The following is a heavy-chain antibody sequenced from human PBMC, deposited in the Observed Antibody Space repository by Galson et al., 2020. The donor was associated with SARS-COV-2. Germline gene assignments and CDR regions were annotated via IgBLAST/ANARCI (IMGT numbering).Heavy chain of an antibody. CDR3: ARITMVRGVLVPIDAFDS. J-gene: IGHJ3*02. Sequence: SGPTLVKPTQTLTLTCTFSGFSLSTSGMCVSWIRQPPGKALEWLALIDWDDDKYYSTSLKTRLTISKDTSKNQVVLTMTNMDPVDTATYYCARITMVRGVLVPIDAFDSWGQGTMVTGSS. V-gene: IGHV2-70*01. CDR2: IDWDDDK. D-gene: IGHD3-10*01. CDR1: GFSLSTSGMC.